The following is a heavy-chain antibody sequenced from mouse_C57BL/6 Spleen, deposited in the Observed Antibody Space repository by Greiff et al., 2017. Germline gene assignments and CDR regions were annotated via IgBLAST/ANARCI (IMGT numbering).Heavy chain of an antibody. J-gene: IGHJ3*01. CDR3: ARPPANWDAY. CDR2: IYPRSGNT. D-gene: IGHD4-1*01. Sequence: QVHVKQSGAELARPGASVKLSCKASGYTFTSYGISWVKQRTGQGLEWIGEIYPRSGNTYYNEKFKGKATLTADKSSSTAYMELRSLTSEDSAVYFCARPPANWDAYWGQGTLVTVSA. CDR1: GYTFTSYG. V-gene: IGHV1-81*01.